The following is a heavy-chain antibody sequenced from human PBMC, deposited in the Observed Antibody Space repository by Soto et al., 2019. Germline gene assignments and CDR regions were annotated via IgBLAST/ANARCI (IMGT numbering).Heavy chain of an antibody. J-gene: IGHJ6*02. D-gene: IGHD2-2*01. CDR2: IKEDGSEK. CDR3: ARDLGRTAAGYYYYDAMDV. Sequence: SLRLSCASSGLTCGDFWMNWVRQAPGKGLEWVANIKEDGSEKYFLDSVKGRFTISRDNAKNSLYLQINSLRAEDTGVYYCARDLGRTAAGYYYYDAMDVWGQGTTVTVSS. CDR1: GLTCGDFW. V-gene: IGHV3-7*01.